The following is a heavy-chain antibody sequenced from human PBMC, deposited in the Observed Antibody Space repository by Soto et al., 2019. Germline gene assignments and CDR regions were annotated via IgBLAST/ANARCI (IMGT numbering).Heavy chain of an antibody. J-gene: IGHJ2*01. D-gene: IGHD6-19*01. CDR1: GYTLTKLS. Sequence: QVQLIQSGAEVKKPGASVKVSCKVSGYTLTKLSMHWVRQAPGKGLEWTGGFGLEDGKTFYAQKFQGRVTMTEDTSSDTPYMELSSLRSEDTAIYYCAADQYSSGWGFFDLWGRGTLVTVSS. CDR2: FGLEDGKT. V-gene: IGHV1-24*01. CDR3: AADQYSSGWGFFDL.